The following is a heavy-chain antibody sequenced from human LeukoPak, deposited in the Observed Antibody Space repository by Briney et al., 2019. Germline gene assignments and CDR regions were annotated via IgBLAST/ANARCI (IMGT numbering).Heavy chain of an antibody. CDR2: ISAYNGNT. Sequence: ASVKVSCKASGYTFTSYDINWVRQATGQGLEWMGWISAYNGNTNYAQKLQGRVTMTTDTSTSTAYMELRSLRSDDTAVYYCARTPTPFYSSGYWGQGTLVTVSS. J-gene: IGHJ4*02. CDR1: GYTFTSYD. V-gene: IGHV1-18*01. D-gene: IGHD6-25*01. CDR3: ARTPTPFYSSGY.